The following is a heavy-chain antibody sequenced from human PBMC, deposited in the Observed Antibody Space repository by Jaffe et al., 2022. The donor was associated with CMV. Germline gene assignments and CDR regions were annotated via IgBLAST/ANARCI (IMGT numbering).Heavy chain of an antibody. Sequence: QVQLQESGPGLVKPSETLSLTCTVSGGSISSYYWSWIRQPPGKGLEWIGYIYYSGSTNYNPSLKSRVTISVDTSKNQFSLKLSSVTAADTAVYYCARAPDGIAAGLHWFDPWGQGTLVTVSS. D-gene: IGHD6-13*01. CDR3: ARAPDGIAAGLHWFDP. CDR2: IYYSGST. V-gene: IGHV4-59*08. CDR1: GGSISSYY. J-gene: IGHJ5*02.